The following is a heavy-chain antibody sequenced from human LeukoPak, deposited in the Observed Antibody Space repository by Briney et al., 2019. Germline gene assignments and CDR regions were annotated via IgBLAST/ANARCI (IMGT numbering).Heavy chain of an antibody. CDR3: ARGGAPGFYFDS. CDR2: IKQDGRER. D-gene: IGHD4/OR15-4a*01. V-gene: IGHV3-7*01. J-gene: IGHJ4*02. Sequence: GGSLRLSCAASGFTFSSYWLSWVRQAPGEGLEWVANIKQDGRERYYVDSVNGRFTISRDNAKTSLYLQINSLRAEDTAVYYCARGGAPGFYFDSWGQGPLVTVSS. CDR1: GFTFSSYW.